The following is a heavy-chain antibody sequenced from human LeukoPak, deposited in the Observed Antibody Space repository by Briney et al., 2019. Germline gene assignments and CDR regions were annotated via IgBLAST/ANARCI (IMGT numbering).Heavy chain of an antibody. CDR2: ISYDGSNK. Sequence: PGGSLRLSCVASGFTFSSYAMHWVRQAPGKGLEWVAVISYDGSNKYYADSVKGRFTISRDNSKNTLYLQMNSLRAEDTAVYYCAGDPTVTNYWGQGTLVTVSS. CDR3: AGDPTVTNY. D-gene: IGHD4-11*01. V-gene: IGHV3-30-3*01. J-gene: IGHJ4*02. CDR1: GFTFSSYA.